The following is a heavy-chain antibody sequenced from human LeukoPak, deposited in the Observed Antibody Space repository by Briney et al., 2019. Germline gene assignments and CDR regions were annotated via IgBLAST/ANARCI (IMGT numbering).Heavy chain of an antibody. Sequence: KFSETLSLTCTVSGGSISSYYWSWIRQPPGKGLEWIGEINHSGSTNYNPSLKSRVTISVDTSKNQFSLKLSSVTAADTAVYYCAREGGGYCTNGVCYSNYYMDVWGKGTTVTVSS. CDR1: GGSISSYY. J-gene: IGHJ6*03. CDR3: AREGGGYCTNGVCYSNYYMDV. CDR2: INHSGST. V-gene: IGHV4-34*01. D-gene: IGHD2-8*01.